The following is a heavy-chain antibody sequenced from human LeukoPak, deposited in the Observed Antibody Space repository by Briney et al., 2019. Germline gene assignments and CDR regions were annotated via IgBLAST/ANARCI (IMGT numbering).Heavy chain of an antibody. V-gene: IGHV3-23*01. J-gene: IGHJ4*02. CDR3: ARDLGYYYGSGSYYY. D-gene: IGHD3-10*01. Sequence: AGGSLRLSCAASGFTFSSFGMNWVRQGPGKGLEWVSSITGSGGDTHYAESVKGRFTISRDNSKNTLSLQMNSLRAEDTAVYYCARDLGYYYGSGSYYYWGQGTLVTVSS. CDR1: GFTFSSFG. CDR2: ITGSGGDT.